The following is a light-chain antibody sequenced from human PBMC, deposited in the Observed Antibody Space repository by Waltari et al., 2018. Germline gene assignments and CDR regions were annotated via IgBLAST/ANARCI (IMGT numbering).Light chain of an antibody. CDR1: RSNIGNNY. V-gene: IGLV1-51*02. CDR3: GTWDSSLSGAV. CDR2: EDT. J-gene: IGLJ7*01. Sequence: QSVLTQPPSGSEAQGQRVTISCSGGRSNIGNNYVSWYRQFPGTAPKLLISEDTERPSGIAGRFSGSKSGTSATLDITGLQAGDEADYYCGTWDSSLSGAVFGGGTHLTVL.